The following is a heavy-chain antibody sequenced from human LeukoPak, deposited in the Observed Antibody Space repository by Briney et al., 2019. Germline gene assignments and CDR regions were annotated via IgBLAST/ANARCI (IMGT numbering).Heavy chain of an antibody. CDR3: ARELVGIAVVKDENGNFDY. Sequence: GGSLRLSCAASGFTFSSYEMNWVRQAPGKGLEWVSFISSSGSTIYYADSVKGRFTISRDNAKNSLYLQMNSLRAEDTAVYYCARELVGIAVVKDENGNFDYWGQGTLVTVSS. J-gene: IGHJ4*02. CDR1: GFTFSSYE. CDR2: ISSSGSTI. D-gene: IGHD2-21*01. V-gene: IGHV3-48*03.